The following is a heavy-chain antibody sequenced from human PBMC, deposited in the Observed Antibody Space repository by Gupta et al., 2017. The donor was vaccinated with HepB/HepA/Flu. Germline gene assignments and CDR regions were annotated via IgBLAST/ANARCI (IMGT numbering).Heavy chain of an antibody. J-gene: IGHJ6*02. CDR2: ISYDGNNK. Sequence: QVQLVESGGGVVQPGRSLRLSCAASGFTLNRSAVHWVRQAPGKGLDWVAVISYDGNNKYYADSVKGRFTISRDNSKNTLYLQMNSLRAEDTAVYYCARDLGLWFGKKDVWGQGTTVTVSS. D-gene: IGHD3-10*01. CDR3: ARDLGLWFGKKDV. CDR1: GFTLNRSA. V-gene: IGHV3-30-3*01.